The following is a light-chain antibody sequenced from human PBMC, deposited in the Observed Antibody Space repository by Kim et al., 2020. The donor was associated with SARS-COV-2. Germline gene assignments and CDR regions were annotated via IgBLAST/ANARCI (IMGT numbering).Light chain of an antibody. Sequence: SASVGDRVTSHCRASQSIWNYLDWYHHKPRKPPKVLIYAASTLQSGVPSRFSGSGSGTDFTLTISSLQPEDFATYYCQQSHSPPYTFGQGTKLEI. CDR1: QSIWNY. J-gene: IGKJ2*01. CDR2: AAS. V-gene: IGKV1-39*01. CDR3: QQSHSPPYT.